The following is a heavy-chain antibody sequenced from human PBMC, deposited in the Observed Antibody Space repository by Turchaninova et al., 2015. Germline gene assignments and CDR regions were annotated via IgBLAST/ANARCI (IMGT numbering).Heavy chain of an antibody. CDR3: ARERRDRAGDAFDI. V-gene: IGHV3-30-3*01. Sequence: TLSCAASGFTFSNHAMHWVRQAPGKGLAWVALISNHGSDKYHADSVKGRFTIPRDNSKNTRYLQMNSLRTEDTALYYCARERRDRAGDAFDIWGQGTMVTVSS. CDR1: GFTFSNHA. CDR2: ISNHGSDK. J-gene: IGHJ3*02. D-gene: IGHD1-14*01.